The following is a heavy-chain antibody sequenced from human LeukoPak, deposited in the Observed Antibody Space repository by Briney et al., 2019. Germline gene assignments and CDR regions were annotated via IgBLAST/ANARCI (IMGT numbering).Heavy chain of an antibody. CDR3: ARDRSGPNY. CDR2: IKQDGSEK. J-gene: IGHJ4*02. V-gene: IGHV3-7*05. CDR1: GFTFSAYW. Sequence: GGSLRLSCAASGFTFSAYWITWVRQAPGKGLEWVANIKQDGSEKYYVDSVKGRFTISRDNAKNSLFLQMNSLRAEDTAVYYCARDRSGPNYWGQGTLVTVSS.